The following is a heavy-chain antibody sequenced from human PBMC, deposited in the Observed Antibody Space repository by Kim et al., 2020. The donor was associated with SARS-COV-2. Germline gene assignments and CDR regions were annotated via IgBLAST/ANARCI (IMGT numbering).Heavy chain of an antibody. CDR2: IWYDGSNK. CDR1: GFTFSSYG. D-gene: IGHD2-2*01. J-gene: IGHJ6*03. V-gene: IGHV3-33*01. CDR3: ARDSDCSSTSCYPRGYYYYMDV. Sequence: GGSLRLSCAASGFTFSSYGMHWVRQAPGKGLEWVAVIWYDGSNKYYADSVKGRLTISRDNSTNTLYLQMNSLRAEDTAVYYCARDSDCSSTSCYPRGYYYYMDVWGKGTTVTVSS.